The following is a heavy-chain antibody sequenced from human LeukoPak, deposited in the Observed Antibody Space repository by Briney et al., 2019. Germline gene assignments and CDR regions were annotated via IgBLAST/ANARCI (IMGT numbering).Heavy chain of an antibody. CDR2: ISSSSSTI. CDR1: GFTFSSYS. CDR3: ARGVENSRSHNDYGDYNLGY. Sequence: PGGSLRLSCAASGFTFSSYSMNWVRQAPGKGLEWVSYISSSSSTIYYADSVKGRFTISRDNAKNSLYLQMNSLRAEDTAVYYCARGVENSRSHNDYGDYNLGYWGQGTLVTVSS. V-gene: IGHV3-48*04. D-gene: IGHD4-17*01. J-gene: IGHJ4*02.